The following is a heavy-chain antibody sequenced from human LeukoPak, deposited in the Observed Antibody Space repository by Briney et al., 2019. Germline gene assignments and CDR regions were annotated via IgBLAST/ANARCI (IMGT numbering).Heavy chain of an antibody. CDR2: IHYSGIT. J-gene: IGHJ4*02. D-gene: IGHD4-17*01. Sequence: SETLSLTYTASAGSINSLYWNWIRQLPGKGLEWIGYIHYSGITNYNPSFNSRVTISLDPCKNQFSLKLTSVTAADMAVYYCARGSRAVTTSSNIHPYYFDYWGQGTLVTVSS. V-gene: IGHV4-59*01. CDR1: AGSINSLY. CDR3: ARGSRAVTTSSNIHPYYFDY.